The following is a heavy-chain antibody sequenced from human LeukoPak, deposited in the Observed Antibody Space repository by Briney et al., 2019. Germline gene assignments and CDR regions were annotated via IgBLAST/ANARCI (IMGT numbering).Heavy chain of an antibody. V-gene: IGHV3-66*01. CDR3: AREKTHYQLLSHYYSNYMDV. CDR1: GFTVNSNY. CDR2: IYSGGST. Sequence: SGGSLRLSCAASGFTVNSNYMSWVRQAPGKGLEWVSVIYSGGSTYYADSVKGRFTISRDNSKNTLYLQMNSLRAEDTAVYYCAREKTHYQLLSHYYSNYMDVWGKGTTVTISS. D-gene: IGHD2-2*01. J-gene: IGHJ6*03.